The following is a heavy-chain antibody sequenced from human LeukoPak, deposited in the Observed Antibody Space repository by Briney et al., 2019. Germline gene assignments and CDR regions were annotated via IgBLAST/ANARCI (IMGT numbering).Heavy chain of an antibody. CDR3: ARGYGMVASGTYSFDS. J-gene: IGHJ4*02. Sequence: GGSLRLSCAASGFTFSSNSMNWVRRAPGKGLEWVSFISAGGSTMYYADSVKGRFTVSRDNAKNSLSLQMSSLRDEDTAVYYCARGYGMVASGTYSFDSWGQGTLVTVSS. CDR2: ISAGGSTM. V-gene: IGHV3-48*02. D-gene: IGHD3-10*01. CDR1: GFTFSSNS.